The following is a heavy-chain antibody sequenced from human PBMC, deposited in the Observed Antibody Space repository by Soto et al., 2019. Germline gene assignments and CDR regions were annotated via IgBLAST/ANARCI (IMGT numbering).Heavy chain of an antibody. CDR1: GFTFSSYA. V-gene: IGHV3-30-3*01. J-gene: IGHJ5*02. CDR2: ISYDGSNK. Sequence: GGSLRLSCAASGFTFSSYAMHWVRQAPGKGLGSVAVISYDGSNKYYADSVKGRFTISRDNSKNTLYLQMSGLRADDTAVYYCARELVLRYFDWSPSYSWFDPWGQGTLVTVSS. D-gene: IGHD3-9*01. CDR3: ARELVLRYFDWSPSYSWFDP.